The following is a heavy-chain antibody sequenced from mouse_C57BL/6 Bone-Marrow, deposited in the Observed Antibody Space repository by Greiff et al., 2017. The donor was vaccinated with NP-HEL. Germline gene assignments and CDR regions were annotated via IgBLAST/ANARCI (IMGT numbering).Heavy chain of an antibody. Sequence: EVQRVESGPGLAKPSQTLSLTCSVTGYSITSDYWNWIRKFPGNKLEYMGYISYSGSTYYNPSLKSRISITRDTSKNQYYLQLNSVTTEDTATYYCARSPLWLRRNYYAMDYWGQGTSVTVSP. CDR2: ISYSGST. V-gene: IGHV3-8*01. D-gene: IGHD2-2*01. CDR3: ARSPLWLRRNYYAMDY. CDR1: GYSITSDY. J-gene: IGHJ4*01.